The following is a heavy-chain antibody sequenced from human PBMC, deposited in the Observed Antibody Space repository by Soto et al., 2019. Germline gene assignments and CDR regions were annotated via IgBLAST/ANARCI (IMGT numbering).Heavy chain of an antibody. CDR1: GGSISSSSYY. J-gene: IGHJ4*02. Sequence: SETLSLTCTVSGGSISSSSYYWGWIRQPPGKGLEWIGSIYYSGSTYYNPSLKSRVTISVDTSKNQFSLKLSSVTAADTAVYYCARLPTTGTGNFDYWGQGTLVTVSS. CDR3: ARLPTTGTGNFDY. V-gene: IGHV4-39*01. CDR2: IYYSGST. D-gene: IGHD4-17*01.